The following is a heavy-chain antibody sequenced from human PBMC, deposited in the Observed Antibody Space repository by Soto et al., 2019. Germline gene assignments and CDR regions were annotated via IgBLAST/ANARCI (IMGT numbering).Heavy chain of an antibody. J-gene: IGHJ1*01. D-gene: IGHD3-22*01. Sequence: QVQLQESGPGLVKPSQTLSLTCTVSGGSISSGDYYWSWIRQPPGKGLEWIGYIYYSGSTYYNPSLKSRVTISVDTSKNQFSLKLSSVTAADTAVYYCARRIYYDSSGYYPAYFQHWGQGTLVTVSS. CDR2: IYYSGST. CDR1: GGSISSGDYY. V-gene: IGHV4-30-4*01. CDR3: ARRIYYDSSGYYPAYFQH.